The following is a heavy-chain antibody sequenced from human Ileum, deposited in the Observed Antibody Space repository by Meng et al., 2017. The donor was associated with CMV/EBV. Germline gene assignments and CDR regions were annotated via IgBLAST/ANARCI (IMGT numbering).Heavy chain of an antibody. Sequence: QVQLQQWGVGPLKPSETLSLTFAVSGEPLNGFFCSWIRQSPGRGLEWIGEVNNRGRTNYNPSLKSRLTISIDTSKRQLSLMVTSVTAADSAIYYCASGRLQFTPSALQHWGPGTLVTVSS. J-gene: IGHJ1*01. V-gene: IGHV4-34*02. CDR3: ASGRLQFTPSALQH. CDR2: VNNRGRT. D-gene: IGHD5-24*01. CDR1: GEPLNGFF.